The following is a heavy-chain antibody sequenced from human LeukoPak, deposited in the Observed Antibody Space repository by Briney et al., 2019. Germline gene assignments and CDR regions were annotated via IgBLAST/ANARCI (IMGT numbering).Heavy chain of an antibody. CDR3: ARTVCSTISCYVFDH. V-gene: IGHV3-23*01. D-gene: IGHD2-2*01. CDR2: ISGSGGST. J-gene: IGHJ5*02. CDR1: GFTFSSYA. Sequence: GGSLRLSCAASGFTFSSYAMSWVRQAPGQGLEWVSAISGSGGSTYYADSVKGRFTISRDNAKNSLHLQMQSLRVEDTGVYYCARTVCSTISCYVFDHWGQGTPVTVSS.